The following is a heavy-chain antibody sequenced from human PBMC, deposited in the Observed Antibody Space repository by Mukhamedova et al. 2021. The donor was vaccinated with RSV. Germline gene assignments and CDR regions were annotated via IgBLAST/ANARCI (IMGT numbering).Heavy chain of an antibody. Sequence: MGGKGLEWMGIIYPGDSDTRYSPSFQGQVTISADKSITTAYLQWTSLQASDTAMYYCVTPGQIPCSSISCHWDFWGQGTLVTVSS. CDR3: VTPGQIPCSSISCHWDF. J-gene: IGHJ4*02. D-gene: IGHD2-2*01. CDR2: IYPGDSDT. V-gene: IGHV5-51*01.